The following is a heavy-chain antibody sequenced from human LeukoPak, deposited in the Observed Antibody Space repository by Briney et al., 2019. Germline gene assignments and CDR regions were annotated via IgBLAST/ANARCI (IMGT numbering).Heavy chain of an antibody. CDR3: ARYSGGYYSFHN. V-gene: IGHV3-7*05. J-gene: IGHJ4*02. CDR2: IKDDGSDK. CDR1: GFSFNTYW. D-gene: IGHD1-26*01. Sequence: GGSLRLSCAASGFSFNTYWMSWVRQPPGKGLEWVANIKDDGSDKNYVDSVKGRFTISRDNAEKSLFLQMNSLRAEDTAVYYCARYSGGYYSFHNWGQGTLVTVSS.